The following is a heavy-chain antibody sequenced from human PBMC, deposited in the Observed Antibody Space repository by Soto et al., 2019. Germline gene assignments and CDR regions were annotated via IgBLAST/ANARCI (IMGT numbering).Heavy chain of an antibody. J-gene: IGHJ4*02. CDR1: GITFSGFW. Sequence: VPLVESGGGSVQPGGALRLSCVASGITFSGFWMHWVRQVPGKRGEWVARVDSAGSGTSYADSVKGRVTVSRDNAKNTLSLQMDSWRVEDTAVYYCATVFEHWGQGIPVTVSS. V-gene: IGHV3-74*01. CDR2: VDSAGSGT. CDR3: ATVFEH.